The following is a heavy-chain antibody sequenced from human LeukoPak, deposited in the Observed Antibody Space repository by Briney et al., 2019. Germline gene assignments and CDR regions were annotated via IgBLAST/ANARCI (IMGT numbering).Heavy chain of an antibody. D-gene: IGHD6-13*01. V-gene: IGHV3-23*01. J-gene: IGHJ4*02. CDR3: AKEYSSSWRIFDY. CDR2: ISGSGGMT. Sequence: PGGSLRLSCAASGFTFSSYAMSWVRQAPGKGLEWVSSISGSGGMTFYADSVKGRFTISRDNSKNTLYLQMNSLRADDTAIYYCAKEYSSSWRIFDYWGQGTRVTVSS. CDR1: GFTFSSYA.